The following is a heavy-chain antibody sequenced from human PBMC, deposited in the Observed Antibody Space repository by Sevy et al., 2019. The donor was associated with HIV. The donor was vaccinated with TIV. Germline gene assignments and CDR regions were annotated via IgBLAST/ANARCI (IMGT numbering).Heavy chain of an antibody. CDR2: IKQDGSEK. CDR3: AREDILTGYYQFHLGGHYYGMDV. V-gene: IGHV3-7*01. Sequence: GGSLRLSCAASGFTFSSYWMSWVRQAPGKGLEWVANIKQDGSEKYYVDSVKGRFTISRDNAKNSLYLQMNSLRAEDTAVYYCAREDILTGYYQFHLGGHYYGMDVWGQGTTVTVSS. J-gene: IGHJ6*02. D-gene: IGHD3-9*01. CDR1: GFTFSSYW.